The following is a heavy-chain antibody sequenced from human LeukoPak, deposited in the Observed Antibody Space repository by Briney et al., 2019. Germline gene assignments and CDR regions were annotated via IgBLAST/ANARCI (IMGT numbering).Heavy chain of an antibody. D-gene: IGHD2-2*01. J-gene: IGHJ6*03. CDR2: ISSSSGYI. CDR3: ARAAVVVPAASSYYYYMDV. Sequence: GGSLRLSCAASGFTFSSYSMNWVRQAPGKGLEWVSSISSSSGYIYYADSVKGRFTISRDNAKNSLYLQMNSLRAEDTAVYYCARAAVVVPAASSYYYYMDVWGKGTTVTVSS. CDR1: GFTFSSYS. V-gene: IGHV3-21*01.